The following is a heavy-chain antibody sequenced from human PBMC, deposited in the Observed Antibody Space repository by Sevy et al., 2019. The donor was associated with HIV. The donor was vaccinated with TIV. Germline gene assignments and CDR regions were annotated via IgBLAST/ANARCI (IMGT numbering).Heavy chain of an antibody. Sequence: ASVKVSCKASGYTFTGYYMHWVRQAPGQGLEWMGWINPNSGGTNYAQKFQGRVTMTRDTSISTAYMELSRLRSDDTAVYYCARDRVFASWASYGSSLTNFDIWGQGTMVTVSS. V-gene: IGHV1-2*02. D-gene: IGHD5-18*01. CDR3: ARDRVFASWASYGSSLTNFDI. J-gene: IGHJ3*02. CDR2: INPNSGGT. CDR1: GYTFTGYY.